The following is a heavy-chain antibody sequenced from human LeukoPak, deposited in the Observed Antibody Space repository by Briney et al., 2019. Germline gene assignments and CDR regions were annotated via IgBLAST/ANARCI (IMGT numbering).Heavy chain of an antibody. CDR2: ISGSGGST. Sequence: GGSLSLSCAASGFTFSSYDMSWVRQAPGEGREWVSAISGSGGSTYYADSVKGRFTISRDNSKNTLYLQMNSLRAEDTAVYYCAKGYNPSLGLDYWRQGTLVTVSS. V-gene: IGHV3-23*01. J-gene: IGHJ4*02. CDR3: AKGYNPSLGLDY. D-gene: IGHD1-1*01. CDR1: GFTFSSYD.